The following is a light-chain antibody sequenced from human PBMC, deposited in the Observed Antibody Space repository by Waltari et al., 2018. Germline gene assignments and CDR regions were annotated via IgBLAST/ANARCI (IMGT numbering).Light chain of an antibody. V-gene: IGKV3-20*01. J-gene: IGKJ1*01. Sequence: EIVLTQSPGTLSLSPGERATLSCRASQSVRSSSLAWYQQKPGQAPRLLIEGASSVATGIPDRFSGGGSGTDFSLTISRLEPEDFAVYYCQQYGSSPRTFGQGTKVEIK. CDR3: QQYGSSPRT. CDR2: GAS. CDR1: QSVRSSS.